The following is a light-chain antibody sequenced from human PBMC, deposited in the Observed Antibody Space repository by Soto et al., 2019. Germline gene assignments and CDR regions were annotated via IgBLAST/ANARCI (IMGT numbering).Light chain of an antibody. J-gene: IGLJ1*01. CDR1: NIGDKR. Sequence: SYELTQPPSVSVAPEKTATITCGGDNIGDKRVHWYRQKPGQAPVLLISYDSDRPSGIPERFSGSNSGNTATLTISRVEAXXXXXXYCQVWDIMTDNYVFGGGTKVTVL. V-gene: IGLV3-21*04. CDR2: YDS. CDR3: QVWDIMTDNYV.